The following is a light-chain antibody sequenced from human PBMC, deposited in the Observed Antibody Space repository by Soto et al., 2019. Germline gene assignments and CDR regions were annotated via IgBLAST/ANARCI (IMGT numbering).Light chain of an antibody. CDR1: QYINTR. J-gene: IGKJ1*01. CDR2: QTS. CDR3: HQRQSWPRT. V-gene: IGKV3D-11*01. Sequence: IVLTQSPATLSSFPGDRVTLSCRASQYINTRLAWYQHRPGQAPRLLIYQTSIRAAGIPARFSASGTGTDFTLTISDVHPEDFGVYYCHQRQSWPRTFGQGTKVDIK.